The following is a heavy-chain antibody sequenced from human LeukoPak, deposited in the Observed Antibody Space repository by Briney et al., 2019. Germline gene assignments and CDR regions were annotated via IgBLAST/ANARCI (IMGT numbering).Heavy chain of an antibody. D-gene: IGHD5-18*01. CDR2: IYSGGNT. CDR1: GFTVSSNF. CDR3: ERKYTYGLD. J-gene: IGHJ4*02. Sequence: GGSLRLSCAASGFTVSSNFMSWVRQAPGQGLELVSVIYSGGNTYYADSVRGRFTIFRDNSKNTLYLQMDSLRAEDTAMYYCERKYTYGLDWGQGTLVTVSS. V-gene: IGHV3-66*01.